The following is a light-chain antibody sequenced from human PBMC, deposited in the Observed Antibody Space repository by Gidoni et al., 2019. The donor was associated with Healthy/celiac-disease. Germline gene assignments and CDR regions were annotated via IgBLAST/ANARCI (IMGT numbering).Light chain of an antibody. CDR2: KAS. Sequence: TQMSQSPSTLSASVGDRVTITCRASQRISSWLAWYQQKPGKAPKLLIYKASSLESGVPSRFSGSGSGTEFTLTISSLQPDDFATYYCQQYNSLWTFGQGTKVEIK. J-gene: IGKJ1*01. CDR3: QQYNSLWT. V-gene: IGKV1-5*03. CDR1: QRISSW.